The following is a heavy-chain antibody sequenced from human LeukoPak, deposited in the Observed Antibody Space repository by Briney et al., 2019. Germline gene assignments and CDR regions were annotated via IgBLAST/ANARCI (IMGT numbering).Heavy chain of an antibody. Sequence: GGSLRLSCSVCGFTISRYEMDWLRQAPGKGLEWVSYISGGDTTIYYADSVRGRFTISRDNAKNSLYLQMNILRAEDTALYFCTRSTGASAWGQGTLVTVSS. V-gene: IGHV3-48*03. D-gene: IGHD1-14*01. CDR3: TRSTGASA. CDR1: GFTISRYE. J-gene: IGHJ5*02. CDR2: ISGGDTTI.